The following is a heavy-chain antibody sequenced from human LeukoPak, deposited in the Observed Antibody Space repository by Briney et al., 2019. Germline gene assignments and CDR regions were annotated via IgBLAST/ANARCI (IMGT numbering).Heavy chain of an antibody. CDR1: GGSISSSSYY. D-gene: IGHD2-2*02. CDR2: IYYSGST. CDR3: ARRVVYCSSTSCYTHAFDI. V-gene: IGHV4-39*01. J-gene: IGHJ3*02. Sequence: PSETLSLTCPVSGGSISSSSYYWGWIRQPPGQGLEWIGSIYYSGSTYYNPSLKSRVTISVDTSKNQFSLKLSSVTAADTAVYYCARRVVYCSSTSCYTHAFDIWGQGTMVTVSS.